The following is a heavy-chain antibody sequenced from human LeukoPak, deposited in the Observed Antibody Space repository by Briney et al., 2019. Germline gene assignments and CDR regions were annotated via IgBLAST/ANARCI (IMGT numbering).Heavy chain of an antibody. CDR3: ARHPCSGGSCYPYYFDY. D-gene: IGHD2-15*01. J-gene: IGHJ4*02. Sequence: SETLSLTCTVSGGSISSYYWSWIRQPPGKGLEWIGYIYYSGSTNYNPSLKSRVTISVDTSKNQLSLKLSSVTAADTAVYYCARHPCSGGSCYPYYFDYWGQGTLVTVSS. CDR1: GGSISSYY. CDR2: IYYSGST. V-gene: IGHV4-59*08.